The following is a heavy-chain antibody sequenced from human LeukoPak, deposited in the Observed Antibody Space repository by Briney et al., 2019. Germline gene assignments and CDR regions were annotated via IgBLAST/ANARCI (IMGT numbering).Heavy chain of an antibody. CDR2: ISAYNGNT. V-gene: IGHV1-18*01. D-gene: IGHD3-22*01. J-gene: IGHJ5*02. Sequence: ASVKVSCKASGYTFTSYGISWVRQAPGQGLERMGWISAYNGNTNYAQKLQGRVTMTTDTSTSTAYMELRSLRSDDTAVYYCAREGEYDSSGYYLNWFDPWGQGTLVTVSP. CDR3: AREGEYDSSGYYLNWFDP. CDR1: GYTFTSYG.